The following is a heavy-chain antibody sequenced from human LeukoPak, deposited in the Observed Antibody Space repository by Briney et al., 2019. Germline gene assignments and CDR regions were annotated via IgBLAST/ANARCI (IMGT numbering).Heavy chain of an antibody. J-gene: IGHJ5*01. D-gene: IGHD3-9*01. Sequence: SETLSLTCTVSGGSISSYYWSWIRQPPGRGLEWIGYIYYSGSTNYNPSLKSRVTISVDTSKNQFSLKLSSVTAADTAVYYCARASVLTGWNWFDSWGQGTLVTVSS. CDR3: ARASVLTGWNWFDS. CDR1: GGSISSYY. CDR2: IYYSGST. V-gene: IGHV4-59*01.